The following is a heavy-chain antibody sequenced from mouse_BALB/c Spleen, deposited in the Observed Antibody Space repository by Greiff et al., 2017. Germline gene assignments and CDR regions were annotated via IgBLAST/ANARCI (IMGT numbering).Heavy chain of an antibody. J-gene: IGHJ4*01. CDR2: INPGSGGT. V-gene: IGHV1-54*01. CDR1: GYAFTNYL. CDR3: AAGRGDAMDY. Sequence: VQLQQSGAELVRPGTSVKVSCKASGYAFTNYLIEWVKQRPGQGLEWIGVINPGSGGTNYNEKFKGKATLTADKSSSTAYMQLSSLTSDDSAVYFCAAGRGDAMDYWGQGTSVTVSS.